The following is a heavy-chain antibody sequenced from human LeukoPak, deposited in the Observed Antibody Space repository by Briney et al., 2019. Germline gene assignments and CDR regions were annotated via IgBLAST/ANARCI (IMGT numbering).Heavy chain of an antibody. V-gene: IGHV1-2*06. D-gene: IGHD4-17*01. CDR3: AREANYGDYTHFDY. Sequence: ASVKVSCEASGYTFTGYYMHWVRQAPGQGLEWMGRINPNSGGTNYAQKFQGRVTMTRDTSISTAYMELSRLRSDDTAVYYCAREANYGDYTHFDYWGQGTLVTVLS. J-gene: IGHJ4*02. CDR1: GYTFTGYY. CDR2: INPNSGGT.